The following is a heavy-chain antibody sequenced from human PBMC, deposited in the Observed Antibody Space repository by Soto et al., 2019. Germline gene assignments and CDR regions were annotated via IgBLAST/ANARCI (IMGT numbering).Heavy chain of an antibody. CDR2: IVVGSGNT. V-gene: IGHV1-58*01. Sequence: ASVKVSCKASGFTFTSSAVQWVRQARGQRLEWIGWIVVGSGNTNYAQKFQERVTITRDMSTSTAYMELSSLRSEDTAAYYCAADRYCSGGSCYSGWFDPWGQGTLVTVSS. J-gene: IGHJ5*02. CDR1: GFTFTSSA. CDR3: AADRYCSGGSCYSGWFDP. D-gene: IGHD2-15*01.